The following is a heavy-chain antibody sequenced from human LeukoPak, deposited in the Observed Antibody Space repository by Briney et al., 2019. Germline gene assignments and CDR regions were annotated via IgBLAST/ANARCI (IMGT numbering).Heavy chain of an antibody. Sequence: SETLSLTCTVSGGSMNSHYWSWIRQPPGKGLEWIGYMLDTVTSKDNPSLKSRFTLSADTSKNQFSLRLTSVTAADTAVYYCATIKRGNIYGYFDFWGQGILVTVSS. CDR3: ATIKRGNIYGYFDF. V-gene: IGHV4-59*11. J-gene: IGHJ4*02. CDR2: MLDTVTS. CDR1: GGSMNSHY. D-gene: IGHD5-18*01.